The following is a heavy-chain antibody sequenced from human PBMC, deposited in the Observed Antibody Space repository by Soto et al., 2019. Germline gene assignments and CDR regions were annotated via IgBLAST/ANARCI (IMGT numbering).Heavy chain of an antibody. D-gene: IGHD5-18*01. J-gene: IGHJ4*02. Sequence: QVQLVESGGGVVQPGRSLRLSCAASGFTFSSYGMHWVRQAPGKGLEWVAVISYDGSNKYYADSVKGRFTISRDNSKNTLYLQMNSLRAEDTAVYYCAKGESYSVVGYNDYWGQGTLVTLSS. CDR3: AKGESYSVVGYNDY. V-gene: IGHV3-30*18. CDR2: ISYDGSNK. CDR1: GFTFSSYG.